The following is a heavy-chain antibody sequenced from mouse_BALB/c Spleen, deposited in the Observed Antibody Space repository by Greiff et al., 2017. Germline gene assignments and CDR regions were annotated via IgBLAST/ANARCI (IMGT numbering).Heavy chain of an antibody. CDR2: ISSGGSYT. CDR3: ARLGYGNYFYAMDY. V-gene: IGHV5-6*02. Sequence: EVKLVESGGDLEKPGGSLKLSCAASGFTFSSYGMSWVRQTPDKRLEWVATISSGGSYTYYPDSVKGRFTISRDNAKNTLYLQMSSLKSEDTAMYYCARLGYGNYFYAMDYWGQGTSVTVSS. CDR1: GFTFSSYG. J-gene: IGHJ4*01. D-gene: IGHD2-10*02.